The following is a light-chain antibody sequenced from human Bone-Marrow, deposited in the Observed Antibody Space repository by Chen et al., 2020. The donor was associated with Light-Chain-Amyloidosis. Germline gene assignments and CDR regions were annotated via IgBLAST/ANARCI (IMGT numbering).Light chain of an antibody. J-gene: IGLJ2*01. V-gene: IGLV3-25*02. Sequence: SYELTQPPSVSVSPGHTARSTCSGDDLPKKYAYWYQQKPGQAPVLWIHRDTERPSGISERISGSSSGATATLTISGVQAEEEADYHCQSADSSGTYEVICGGGPKLPVL. CDR1: DLPKKY. CDR3: QSADSSGTYEVI. CDR2: RDT.